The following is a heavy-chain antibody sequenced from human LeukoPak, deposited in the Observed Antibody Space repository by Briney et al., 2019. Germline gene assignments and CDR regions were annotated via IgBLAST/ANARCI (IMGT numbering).Heavy chain of an antibody. J-gene: IGHJ4*02. V-gene: IGHV4-39*01. CDR1: ACSFSSSSHH. Sequence: SETLSLTCTVSACSFSSSSHHGGWIRQTPGKGLEWIGSVYYGRTTYYHPSLDGRVTVSLDTSANQFSLQLNSVTAADTAVYYCVMGYNYVWGSRPDYWGQGTLVTVSS. CDR3: VMGYNYVWGSRPDY. D-gene: IGHD3-16*01. CDR2: VYYGRTT.